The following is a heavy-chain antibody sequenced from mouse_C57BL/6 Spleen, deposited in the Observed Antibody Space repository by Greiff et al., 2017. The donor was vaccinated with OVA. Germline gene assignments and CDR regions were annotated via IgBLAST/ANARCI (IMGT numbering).Heavy chain of an antibody. V-gene: IGHV2-2*01. CDR3: ATYDPSFAY. Sequence: QVQLQQSGPGLVQPSQSLSITCTVSGFSFTSYGVHWVRQSPGKGLEWLGVIWSGGSTDYNAAFISRLSISKDNSKSQVFFKMNSLQADDTAIYYCATYDPSFAYWGQGTLVTVSA. CDR2: IWSGGST. CDR1: GFSFTSYG. J-gene: IGHJ3*01. D-gene: IGHD2-3*01.